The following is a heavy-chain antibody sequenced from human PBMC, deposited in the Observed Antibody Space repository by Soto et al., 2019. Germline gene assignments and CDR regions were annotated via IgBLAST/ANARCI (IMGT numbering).Heavy chain of an antibody. CDR3: ARDRGYYGMDY. CDR1: CGSVSSGSYY. CDR2: LYYTGST. J-gene: IGHJ4*02. D-gene: IGHD3-10*01. Sequence: SETLSLTCTVSCGSVSSGSYYWSWIRQPPGKGLEWIGYLYYTGSTNYNPSLKSRVTISVDTSKNQFSLRLRSVTAADTAVYYCARDRGYYGMDYWGQGTLVTVSS. V-gene: IGHV4-61*01.